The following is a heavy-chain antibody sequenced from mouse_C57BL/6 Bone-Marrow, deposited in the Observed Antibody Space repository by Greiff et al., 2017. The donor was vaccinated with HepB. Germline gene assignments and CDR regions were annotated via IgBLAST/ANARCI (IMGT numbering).Heavy chain of an antibody. CDR3: ARGRIYYGNAWFAY. V-gene: IGHV1-72*01. Sequence: VQLQQPGAELVKPGASVKLSCKASGYTFTSYWMHWVKQRPGRGLEWIGRIDPNSGGTKYNEKFKSKATLTVDKPSSTAYMQRSSLTSEDSAVYYCARGRIYYGNAWFAYWGQGTLVTVSA. CDR1: GYTFTSYW. D-gene: IGHD2-1*01. J-gene: IGHJ3*01. CDR2: IDPNSGGT.